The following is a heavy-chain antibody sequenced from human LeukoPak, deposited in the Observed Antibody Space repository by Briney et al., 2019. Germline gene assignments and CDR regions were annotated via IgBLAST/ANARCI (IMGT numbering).Heavy chain of an antibody. CDR2: INPNSGDT. D-gene: IGHD2-2*01. J-gene: IGHJ4*02. V-gene: IGHV1-2*02. CDR3: ARANFLYCSSTIRLFDY. Sequence: ASVKVSCKASGYTFTDYYLHWVRQAPGQGFEWMGWINPNSGDTNYAQKFQGRVAMTRDTSISTAHMEMSRLRSDDTAVYYCARANFLYCSSTIRLFDYWGQGTLVTVSS. CDR1: GYTFTDYY.